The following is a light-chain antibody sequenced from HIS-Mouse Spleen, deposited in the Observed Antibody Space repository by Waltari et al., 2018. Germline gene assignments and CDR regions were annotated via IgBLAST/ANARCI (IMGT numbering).Light chain of an antibody. J-gene: IGLJ1*01. CDR2: DVS. V-gene: IGLV2-11*01. Sequence: QSALTQSRSVSGSPGQSVTISCTGTSSDVGGYNYVSCYQQHPDKAPKLMIYDVSKRPSGVPDRFSGSKSGNTASLTISGLQAEDEADYYCCSYAGSYTYVFGTGTKVTVL. CDR3: CSYAGSYTYV. CDR1: SSDVGGYNY.